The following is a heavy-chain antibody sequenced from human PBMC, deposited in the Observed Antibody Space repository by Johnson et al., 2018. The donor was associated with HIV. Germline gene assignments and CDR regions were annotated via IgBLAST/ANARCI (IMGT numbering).Heavy chain of an antibody. D-gene: IGHD5-18*01. Sequence: QVQLVESGGGVVQPGRSLRLSCAASGFTFSSYCMHWVRQAPGKGLEWVAVICYDGSNKYYADSVKGRFTISRDNSKNTLYLQMNSLRAEDTAIYYCARGQLWLLDDALDIWGQGTMVTVSS. V-gene: IGHV3-30*03. J-gene: IGHJ3*02. CDR2: ICYDGSNK. CDR3: ARGQLWLLDDALDI. CDR1: GFTFSSYC.